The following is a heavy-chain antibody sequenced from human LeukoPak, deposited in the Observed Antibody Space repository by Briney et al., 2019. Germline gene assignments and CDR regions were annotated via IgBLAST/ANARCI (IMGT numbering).Heavy chain of an antibody. V-gene: IGHV3-23*01. J-gene: IGHJ4*02. D-gene: IGHD3-22*01. Sequence: GGSLRLSGAASGFTFSSYAMSWVRQAPGTGLEWVSAISGSGGSTYYADSVKGRFTISRDNSKNTLYLQMNSLRAEDTAVYYCAKDRPYYYDSSGYWTRYYWGQGTLVTISS. CDR1: GFTFSSYA. CDR2: ISGSGGST. CDR3: AKDRPYYYDSSGYWTRYY.